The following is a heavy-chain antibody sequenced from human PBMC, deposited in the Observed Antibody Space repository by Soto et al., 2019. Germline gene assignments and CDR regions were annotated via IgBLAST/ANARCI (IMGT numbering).Heavy chain of an antibody. D-gene: IGHD6-6*01. CDR3: ARSGSRAGAFDI. V-gene: IGHV4-31*03. J-gene: IGHJ3*02. CDR1: GGSISSGGYY. CDR2: IYYSGST. Sequence: KPSETLSLTCTVSGGSISSGGYYWSWIRQHPGKGLEWIGYIYYSGSTYYNPSLKSRVTISVDTSKNQFSLKLSSVTAADTAVYYCARSGSRAGAFDIWGQGTMVTVSS.